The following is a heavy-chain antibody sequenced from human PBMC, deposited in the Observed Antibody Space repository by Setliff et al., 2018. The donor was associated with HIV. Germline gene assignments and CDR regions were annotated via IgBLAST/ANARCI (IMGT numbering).Heavy chain of an antibody. CDR2: IFHAGST. J-gene: IGHJ6*03. Sequence: SETLSLTCTVSGGSISGSSYYWGWIRQSPERGLEWIGSIFHAGSTYYNPSLKSRVTLSVDTSENQYSLKLTSLIAADTAVYYCARSLAYCSGGGCSSGNYYYMDVWGKGTTVTVSS. V-gene: IGHV4-39*01. D-gene: IGHD2-15*01. CDR1: GGSISGSSYY. CDR3: ARSLAYCSGGGCSSGNYYYMDV.